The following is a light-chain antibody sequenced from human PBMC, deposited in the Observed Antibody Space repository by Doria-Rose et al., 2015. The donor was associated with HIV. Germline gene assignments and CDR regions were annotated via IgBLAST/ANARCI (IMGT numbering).Light chain of an antibody. J-gene: IGKJ4*01. Sequence: DIRMTQSPSSLSASVGDRVTITCRASQGISNFLAWYQQKPGRVPKLLIYAASTLQSGVPSRFSGSGSGTDFSLTISTLQPEDVAIYYCQNYNSAPLTFGGGSKVEIK. CDR2: AAS. CDR3: QNYNSAPLT. V-gene: IGKV1-27*01. CDR1: QGISNF.